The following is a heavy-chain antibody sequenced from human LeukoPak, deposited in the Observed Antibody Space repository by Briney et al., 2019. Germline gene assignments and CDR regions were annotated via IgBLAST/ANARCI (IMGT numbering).Heavy chain of an antibody. V-gene: IGHV3-30-3*01. CDR1: GFTFSSYA. Sequence: GRYLSLSCSASGFTFSSYAMRWVRQAQGKGLEWVAVITYDGSNKYYADSVKGRFTISRDNSTNTLYLHMNSLRAEDTAVYYCARDHQPQWELLGYWGQGTLVTVSS. J-gene: IGHJ4*02. CDR3: ARDHQPQWELLGY. CDR2: ITYDGSNK. D-gene: IGHD1-26*01.